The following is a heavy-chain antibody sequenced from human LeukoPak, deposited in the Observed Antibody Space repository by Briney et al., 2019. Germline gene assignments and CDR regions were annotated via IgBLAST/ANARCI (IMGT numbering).Heavy chain of an antibody. CDR2: ISYDGSNK. CDR3: ARDQYCSSTSCYDAFDI. V-gene: IGHV3-30*04. Sequence: PGGSLRLSCAASGFTFSSYAMHWVRQAPGKGLEWVAVISYDGSNKYYADSVKGRFTISRDNAKNSLYLQMNSLRAEDTAVYYCARDQYCSSTSCYDAFDIWGQGTMVTVSS. D-gene: IGHD2-2*01. J-gene: IGHJ3*02. CDR1: GFTFSSYA.